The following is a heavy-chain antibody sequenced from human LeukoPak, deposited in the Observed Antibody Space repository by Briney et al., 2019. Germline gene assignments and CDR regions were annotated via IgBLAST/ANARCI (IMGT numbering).Heavy chain of an antibody. J-gene: IGHJ4*02. CDR1: GFTFSSYW. Sequence: GGSLRLSCAASGFTFSSYWMSWVRQAPGKGLEWVANIKQDGSEKYYVDSVKGRFTISRDNAKKSLYLQMNSLEAEDTAVYYCARGGNSNYAADYWGQGTLVTVSS. CDR3: ARGGNSNYAADY. CDR2: IKQDGSEK. D-gene: IGHD4-11*01. V-gene: IGHV3-7*01.